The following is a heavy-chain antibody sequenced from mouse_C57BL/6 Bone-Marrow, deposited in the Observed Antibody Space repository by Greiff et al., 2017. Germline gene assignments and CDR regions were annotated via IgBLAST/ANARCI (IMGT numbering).Heavy chain of an antibody. V-gene: IGHV1-7*01. CDR1: GYTFTSYW. J-gene: IGHJ2*01. Sequence: QVQLQQSGAELAKPGASVTLSCKASGYTFTSYWMHWVKQRPGQGLEWIGYINPSSGYTKYNQKFKDKATLTADKSSSTAYMQLSSLTYEDSAAYYSARDLYAPSFDYWGQGTTPTVSS. D-gene: IGHD1-1*01. CDR2: INPSSGYT. CDR3: ARDLYAPSFDY.